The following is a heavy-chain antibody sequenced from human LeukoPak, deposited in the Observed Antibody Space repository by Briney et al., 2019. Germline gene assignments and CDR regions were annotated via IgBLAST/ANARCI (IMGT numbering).Heavy chain of an antibody. CDR3: ARDKKSEIGGAIAGHYMDV. CDR2: IKPGDSVT. CDR1: GYAFSSYY. D-gene: IGHD3-16*02. V-gene: IGHV1-46*01. Sequence: ASVKVSCKASGYAFSSYYMHWVRQAPGQGLEWIGIIKPGDSVTSYSQKFKGRVTMTRDMSTTTVYMEMTSLRSEDTAVYYCARDKKSEIGGAIAGHYMDVWGKGTTVTVSS. J-gene: IGHJ6*03.